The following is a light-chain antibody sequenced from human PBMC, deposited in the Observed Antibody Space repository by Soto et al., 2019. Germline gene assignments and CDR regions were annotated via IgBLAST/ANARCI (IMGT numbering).Light chain of an antibody. CDR2: DTS. Sequence: EIVLTQSPATLSLSAGERATLSCRASRSVTQYLAWYQQKPGQAPRLLIYDTSNRATGVPARFSGSGSGTDFTLTITSLEAEDSGFYYCQQRYNWLTLGGGTKVDIK. CDR3: QQRYNWLT. J-gene: IGKJ4*01. V-gene: IGKV3-11*01. CDR1: RSVTQY.